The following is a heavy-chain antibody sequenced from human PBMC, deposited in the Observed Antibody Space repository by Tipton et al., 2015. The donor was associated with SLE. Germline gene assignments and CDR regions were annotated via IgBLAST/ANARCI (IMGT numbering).Heavy chain of an antibody. Sequence: RSLRLSCAASGFTFSSYAMHWVRQAPGKGLEWVAVISYYGSNKYYADSVKGRFTISRDNSKNTLYLQMNSLRAEDTAVYYCARDYRYDSSGLNWFDPWGQGTLVTVSS. CDR1: GFTFSSYA. D-gene: IGHD3-22*01. V-gene: IGHV3-30*04. CDR3: ARDYRYDSSGLNWFDP. J-gene: IGHJ5*02. CDR2: ISYYGSNK.